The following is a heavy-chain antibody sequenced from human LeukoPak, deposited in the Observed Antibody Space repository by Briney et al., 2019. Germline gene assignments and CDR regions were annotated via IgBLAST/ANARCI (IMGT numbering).Heavy chain of an antibody. CDR2: VNPNSGGT. CDR1: GYTFTGYY. D-gene: IGHD6-13*01. Sequence: ASVKVSCKASGYTFTGYYMHWVRQAPGQGLEWMGWVNPNSGGTNYAQKFQGWVTMTRDTSISTAYMELSRLRSDDTAVYYCARDSRRIAAAGKGANNWFDPWGQGTLVTVSS. V-gene: IGHV1-2*04. J-gene: IGHJ5*02. CDR3: ARDSRRIAAAGKGANNWFDP.